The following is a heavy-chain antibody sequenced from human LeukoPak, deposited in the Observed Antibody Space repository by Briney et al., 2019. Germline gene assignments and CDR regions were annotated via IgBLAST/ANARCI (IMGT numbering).Heavy chain of an antibody. D-gene: IGHD6-19*01. Sequence: ASVKVSCKASGYTFTSYGISWVRQAPGQGLEWMGWISAYNGNTNYAQKLQGRVTMTTDTSTSTAYMELSSLRSEDTAVYYCARGRRAVAGMGVVGYWGQGTLVTVSS. J-gene: IGHJ4*02. V-gene: IGHV1-18*01. CDR3: ARGRRAVAGMGVVGY. CDR1: GYTFTSYG. CDR2: ISAYNGNT.